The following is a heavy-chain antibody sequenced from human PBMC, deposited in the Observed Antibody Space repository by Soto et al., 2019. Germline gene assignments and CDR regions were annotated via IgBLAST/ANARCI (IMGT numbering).Heavy chain of an antibody. CDR1: GFTFSSYG. Sequence: GGSLRLSCAASGFTFSSYGMHWVRQAPGKGLEWVAVISYDGSNKYYADSVKGRFTISRDNSKNTLYLQMNSLRAEDTAVYYCAKEFRHCSGGSCPNDAFDIWGQGTMVTVSS. CDR2: ISYDGSNK. V-gene: IGHV3-30*18. CDR3: AKEFRHCSGGSCPNDAFDI. D-gene: IGHD2-15*01. J-gene: IGHJ3*02.